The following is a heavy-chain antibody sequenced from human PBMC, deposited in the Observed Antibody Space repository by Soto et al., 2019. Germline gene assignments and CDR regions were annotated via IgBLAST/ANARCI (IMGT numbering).Heavy chain of an antibody. V-gene: IGHV4-59*01. CDR2: IFHSGNA. CDR1: GGSMRNVY. Sequence: PSETLSLTCSVSGGSMRNVYWSWIRQPPGKGLEWIGFIFHSGNAKYSPSLQSRVTMSIDTSKDQSSLSLESVTAADTAVYFCARAHAPTLPFDFWGQGTLVTVSS. D-gene: IGHD2-15*01. J-gene: IGHJ4*02. CDR3: ARAHAPTLPFDF.